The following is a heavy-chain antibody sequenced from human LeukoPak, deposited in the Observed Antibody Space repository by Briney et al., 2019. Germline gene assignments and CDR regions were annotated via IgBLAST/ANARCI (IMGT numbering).Heavy chain of an antibody. J-gene: IGHJ5*02. Sequence: GGSLRLSCAASGFTFSSYSMNWVRQAPGKGLEWVSYISSSNSTIYYADSVKGRFTISRDNAKNSLYLQMNSLRAEDTAVYYCARDGGPLGWFDPWGQGTLVTVSS. CDR3: ARDGGPLGWFDP. CDR2: ISSSNSTI. D-gene: IGHD3-16*01. V-gene: IGHV3-48*04. CDR1: GFTFSSYS.